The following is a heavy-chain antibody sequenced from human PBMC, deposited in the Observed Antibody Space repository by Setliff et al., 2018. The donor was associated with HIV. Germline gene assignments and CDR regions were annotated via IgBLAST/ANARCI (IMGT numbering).Heavy chain of an antibody. CDR2: IKYGGTT. CDR3: ARGGQSIAPRHLGLDY. CDR1: GDSFSSNSNH. V-gene: IGHV4-39*07. D-gene: IGHD6-6*01. J-gene: IGHJ4*02. Sequence: SETLSLTCTVSGDSFSSNSNHWGWIRQPPGKGLEWIGNIKYGGTTYYNPSLKSRVSISIDTSKSQFSLKLTSVTAADTAVYYCARGGQSIAPRHLGLDYWGQGTLVTVSS.